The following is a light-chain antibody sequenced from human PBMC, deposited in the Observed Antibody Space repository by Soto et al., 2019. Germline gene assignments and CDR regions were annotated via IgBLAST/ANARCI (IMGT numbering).Light chain of an antibody. V-gene: IGLV2-23*01. CDR3: CSYPDSSTYV. CDR1: SSDVGSYNL. Sequence: QPVLTQPAPESGSPGQSITISCTGTSSDVGSYNLVSWYQQHPGKAPNLIIYEDSKRPSGVSNRFSGSKSGNTASLTISGLQTEDEAAYYCCSYPDSSTYVFGTGTKFTGL. J-gene: IGLJ1*01. CDR2: EDS.